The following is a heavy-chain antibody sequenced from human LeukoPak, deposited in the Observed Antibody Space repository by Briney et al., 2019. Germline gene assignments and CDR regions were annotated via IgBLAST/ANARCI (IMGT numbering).Heavy chain of an antibody. CDR3: ARHVLAVRGIGVCDP. Sequence: SETLSLTCTLPRGSISRYYWSWIRQPPREGRRRIGYIYYSGSTNYNTSLQRRVTIAVDTSKIQFSLKLTSVTAADTAVYYCARHVLAVRGIGVCDPWGQGTLVTVSS. J-gene: IGHJ5*02. CDR1: RGSISRYY. CDR2: IYYSGST. V-gene: IGHV4-59*08. D-gene: IGHD3-10*01.